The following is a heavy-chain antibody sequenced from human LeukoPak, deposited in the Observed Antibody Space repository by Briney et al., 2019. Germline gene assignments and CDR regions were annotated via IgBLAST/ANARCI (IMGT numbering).Heavy chain of an antibody. CDR2: ITPNFGTI. V-gene: IGHV1-69*01. CDR1: GGTFTSFA. CDR3: ARRDSSSSNWFAP. D-gene: IGHD3-22*01. J-gene: IGHJ5*02. Sequence: SVKVSCKASGGTFTSFAISWVRQAPGQGLEWVGGITPNFGTINYAQKFQGRVTITADEPTTTAYMELSRLRSEDTAVYYCARRDSSSSNWFAPWGQGTPVIVSS.